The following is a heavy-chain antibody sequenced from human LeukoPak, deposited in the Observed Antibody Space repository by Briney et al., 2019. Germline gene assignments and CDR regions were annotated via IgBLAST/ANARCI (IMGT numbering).Heavy chain of an antibody. J-gene: IGHJ4*02. CDR3: AKRKDYDFWSGHAGGYFDY. CDR1: GFTCSSYG. D-gene: IGHD3-3*01. V-gene: IGHV3-30*02. CDR2: IRYDGSNK. Sequence: GGSLRLSCAASGFTCSSYGMHWVRQAPGKGLEWVAFIRYDGSNKYYADSVKGRFTISRDNSKNTLYLQMNSLRAEDTAVYYCAKRKDYDFWSGHAGGYFDYWGQGTLVTVSS.